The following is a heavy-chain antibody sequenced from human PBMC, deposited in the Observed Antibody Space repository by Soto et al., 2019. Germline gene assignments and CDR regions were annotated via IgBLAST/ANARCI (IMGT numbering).Heavy chain of an antibody. CDR3: ARHKGGDPYYFDY. J-gene: IGHJ4*02. CDR2: ICLDGSNK. CDR1: EFTFGSYG. V-gene: IGHV3-33*08. Sequence: GGSLRLSCAASEFTFGSYGMTWVRQAPGKGLEWVSVICLDGSNKYYADSVKGRFTISRDNSKNTLYLQMNTLRADVTAVYYYARHKGGDPYYFDYWGQGTLVTVSS. D-gene: IGHD4-17*01.